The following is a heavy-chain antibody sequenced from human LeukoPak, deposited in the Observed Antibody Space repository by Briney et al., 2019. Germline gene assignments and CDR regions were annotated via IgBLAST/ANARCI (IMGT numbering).Heavy chain of an antibody. CDR1: GFTFNNYN. J-gene: IGHJ6*03. CDR2: ITSSGTYI. D-gene: IGHD1-26*01. Sequence: PGGSLRLSCAASGFTFNNYNMNWVRQAPGKALEWVSSITSSGTYIFYADSVKGRFTISRDNAKNSLYLQMNSLGPEDTAVYYCARDPYSGNYGNYYYYYMDVWGKETTVTISS. V-gene: IGHV3-21*01. CDR3: ARDPYSGNYGNYYYYYMDV.